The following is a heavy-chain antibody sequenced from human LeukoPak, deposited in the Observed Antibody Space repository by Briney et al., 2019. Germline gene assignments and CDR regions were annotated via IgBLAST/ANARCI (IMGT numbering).Heavy chain of an antibody. CDR2: IYYSGST. Sequence: GSLRLSCAASGFTFNTYGMSWIRQPPGKGLEWIGYIYYSGSTNYNPSLKSRVTISVDTSKNQFSLKLSSVTAAGTAVYYCARVYCSGGSCYAFDYWGQGTLVTVSS. CDR3: ARVYCSGGSCYAFDY. J-gene: IGHJ4*02. CDR1: GFTFNTYG. V-gene: IGHV4-59*01. D-gene: IGHD2-15*01.